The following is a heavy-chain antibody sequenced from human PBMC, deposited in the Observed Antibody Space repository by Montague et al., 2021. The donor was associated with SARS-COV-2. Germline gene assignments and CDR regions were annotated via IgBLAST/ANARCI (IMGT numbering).Heavy chain of an antibody. CDR3: ARRSLGYCSGGSCYSAFDP. J-gene: IGHJ5*02. D-gene: IGHD2-15*01. V-gene: IGHV4-59*01. CDR2: IYYGGST. CDR1: GGSISSYY. Sequence: SETLSLTCTVAGGSISSYYWSWIRQPPGKGLEWIGYIYYGGSTXXXPSXXXRVTISVDTSKNQFSLKLSSVTAADTAVYYCARRSLGYCSGGSCYSAFDPWGQGTLATVSS.